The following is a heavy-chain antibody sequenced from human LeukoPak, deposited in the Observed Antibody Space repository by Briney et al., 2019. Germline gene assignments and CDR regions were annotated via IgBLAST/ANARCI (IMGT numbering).Heavy chain of an antibody. Sequence: PSETLSLTCAVSGGSFSGYYWSWIRHPPGKGLEWIGEINHSGSTNYNPSLKSRVTISVDTSKNQFSLKLSSVTGADTAVYYCARTVKYSYGYSWFDYWGQGTLVTVSS. D-gene: IGHD5-18*01. V-gene: IGHV4-34*01. CDR2: INHSGST. CDR3: ARTVKYSYGYSWFDY. J-gene: IGHJ4*02. CDR1: GGSFSGYY.